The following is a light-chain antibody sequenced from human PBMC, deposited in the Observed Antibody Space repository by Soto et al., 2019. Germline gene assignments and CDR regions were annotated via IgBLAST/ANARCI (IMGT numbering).Light chain of an antibody. CDR1: QSVSSSY. J-gene: IGKJ1*01. V-gene: IGKV3-20*01. CDR3: QQYGSSAWS. Sequence: EIVLTQSPGTLSLSPGERTTLSCRASQSVSSSYLAWYKQKPGHAPRLLTYGASSRTTVIPDSFSGSGCGTVFTLTISRLESEEFVVYYCQQYGSSAWSVGRGIKVEI. CDR2: GAS.